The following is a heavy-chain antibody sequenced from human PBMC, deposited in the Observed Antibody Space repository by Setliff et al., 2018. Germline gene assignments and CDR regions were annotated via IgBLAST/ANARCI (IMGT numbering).Heavy chain of an antibody. V-gene: IGHV4-4*07. Sequence: PSETLSLTCTVSGDSISTYYWSWIRRPAGKGLEWIGRVFVDGSTNYNPSLKSRVTMSVDTSKNQFSLKLTSVTAADTAIYYCASDTSSDWAAWFDPWSQGILVTVSS. J-gene: IGHJ5*02. D-gene: IGHD3-22*01. CDR1: GDSISTYY. CDR3: ASDTSSDWAAWFDP. CDR2: VFVDGST.